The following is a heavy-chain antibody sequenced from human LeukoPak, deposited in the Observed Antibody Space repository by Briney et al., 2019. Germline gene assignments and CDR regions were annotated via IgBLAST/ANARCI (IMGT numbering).Heavy chain of an antibody. D-gene: IGHD1-14*01. CDR2: ISRGVGTT. Sequence: PGGSLRLSCAASGFTFSSYDLSWVRQAPGKGLECVAAISRGVGTTYYADSVKGRFTISRDDSESTLYVQMNSLRTEDTAVYYCAREEGPPESGGFDMWGQGTMVTVSS. V-gene: IGHV3-23*01. CDR3: AREEGPPESGGFDM. J-gene: IGHJ3*02. CDR1: GFTFSSYD.